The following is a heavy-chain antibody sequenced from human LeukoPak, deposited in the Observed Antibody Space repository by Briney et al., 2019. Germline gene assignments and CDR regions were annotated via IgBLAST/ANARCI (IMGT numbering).Heavy chain of an antibody. CDR1: GFTFSSYG. V-gene: IGHV3-30*02. CDR2: IRYDGSNK. Sequence: PGGSLRLSCAASGFTFSSYGMHWVRQAPGKGLEWVAFIRYDGSNKYYADSVKGRFTISRDNSKNTLYLQMNSLRAEDTAVYYCARDSGDYVWGSYRPFDYWGQGTLVTVSS. D-gene: IGHD3-16*02. J-gene: IGHJ4*02. CDR3: ARDSGDYVWGSYRPFDY.